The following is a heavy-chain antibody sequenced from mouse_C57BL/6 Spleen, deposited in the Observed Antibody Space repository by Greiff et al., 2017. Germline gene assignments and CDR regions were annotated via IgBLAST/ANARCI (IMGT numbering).Heavy chain of an antibody. CDR3: TGLWSDLGY. CDR1: GYTFTDYE. Sequence: QVHVKQSGAELVRPGASVTLSCKASGYTFTDYEMHWVKQTPVHGLEWIGAIDPETGGTAYNQKFKGKAILTADKSSSTAYMELRSLTSEDSAVYYCTGLWSDLGYWGQGTTLTVSS. D-gene: IGHD1-1*02. CDR2: IDPETGGT. J-gene: IGHJ2*01. V-gene: IGHV1-15*01.